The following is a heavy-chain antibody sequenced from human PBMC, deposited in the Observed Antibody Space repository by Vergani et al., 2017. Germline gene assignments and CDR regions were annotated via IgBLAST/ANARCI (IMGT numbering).Heavy chain of an antibody. CDR3: ARDWSDLGWFDP. CDR1: GFTFSSYS. CDR2: ISSSSSYI. Sequence: VQLVESGGGVVQPGRSLRLSCAASGFTFSSYSMNWVRQAPGKGLEWVSSISSSSSYIYYADSVKGRFTISRDNAKNSLYLQMNSLRAEDTAVYYCARDWSDLGWFDPWGQGTLVTVSS. J-gene: IGHJ5*02. V-gene: IGHV3-21*04. D-gene: IGHD3-3*01.